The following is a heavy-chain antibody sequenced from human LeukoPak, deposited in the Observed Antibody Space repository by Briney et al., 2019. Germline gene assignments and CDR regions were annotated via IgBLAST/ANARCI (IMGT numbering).Heavy chain of an antibody. J-gene: IGHJ6*03. V-gene: IGHV3-23*01. CDR2: ISPSGDIT. D-gene: IGHD3-10*01. CDR3: VKEAPGGIRGVILGYYMDV. Sequence: QPGGSLRLSCAASGFTFSNHGMNWVRQAPGKGLEWVSGISPSGDITYYADSVKGRFTISRDNSKNTLSLQMNSLRAEDTALYYCVKEAPGGIRGVILGYYMDVWGKGTTVTVSS. CDR1: GFTFSNHG.